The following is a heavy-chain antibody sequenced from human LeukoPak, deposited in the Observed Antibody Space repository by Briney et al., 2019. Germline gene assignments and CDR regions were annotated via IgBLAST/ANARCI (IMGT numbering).Heavy chain of an antibody. D-gene: IGHD6-19*01. J-gene: IGHJ3*02. CDR3: GRLIGSSGGAFDI. CDR2: ISSSSSYI. Sequence: GGSLRLSCAASGFTFSSYSMNWVRQAPGKGLEWVSSISSSSSYIYYADSVKGRFTISRDNSKNTLYLQMNSLRAEDTAVYYCGRLIGSSGGAFDIWGQGTMVTVSS. V-gene: IGHV3-21*04. CDR1: GFTFSSYS.